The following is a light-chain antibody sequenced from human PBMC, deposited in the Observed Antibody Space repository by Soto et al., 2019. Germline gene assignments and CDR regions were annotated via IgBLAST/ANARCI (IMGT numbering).Light chain of an antibody. CDR3: RSYAGSNTYV. Sequence: QSVLTQPPSVSGAPGQRLSISCTGSTSNIGAPYDVHWYQHLPGTAPKLLIYGDNNRPSGVPDRFSGSKSGNTASLTVSGLQAADEADYFCRSYAGSNTYVFGSGTKVTVL. J-gene: IGLJ1*01. V-gene: IGLV1-40*01. CDR2: GDN. CDR1: TSNIGAPYD.